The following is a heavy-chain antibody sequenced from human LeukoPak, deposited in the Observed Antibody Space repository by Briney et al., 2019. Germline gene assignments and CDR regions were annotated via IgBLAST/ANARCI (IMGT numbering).Heavy chain of an antibody. D-gene: IGHD1-26*01. Sequence: GSLRLSCGASGFTFSSHNMNWVRQAPGKGPEWVSYITSSSTISYAQSVKGRFTISRDNAKNSLYLQMNSLRDEDTAVYYCARGAPGTYYYYYHLDVWGQGTTVTVSS. CDR2: ITSSSTI. CDR3: ARGAPGTYYYYYHLDV. CDR1: GFTFSSHN. V-gene: IGHV3-48*02. J-gene: IGHJ6*02.